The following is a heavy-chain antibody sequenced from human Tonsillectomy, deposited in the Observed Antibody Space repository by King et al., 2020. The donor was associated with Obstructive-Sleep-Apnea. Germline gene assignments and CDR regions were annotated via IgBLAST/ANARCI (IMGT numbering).Heavy chain of an antibody. CDR3: AKGDYYDSSGYPYYFDY. CDR1: GFTFSSFG. J-gene: IGHJ4*02. CDR2: IWYDGSNE. D-gene: IGHD3-22*01. V-gene: IGHV3-33*06. Sequence: VQLVESGGGVGQPGRSLRLSCAASGFTFSSFGMHWVRQAPGKGLVWVAVIWYDGSNEYYVDSVNGRFTISRDNSKSTLYLQMNSLRADDTAVYYCAKGDYYDSSGYPYYFDYWGQGTLVTVSS.